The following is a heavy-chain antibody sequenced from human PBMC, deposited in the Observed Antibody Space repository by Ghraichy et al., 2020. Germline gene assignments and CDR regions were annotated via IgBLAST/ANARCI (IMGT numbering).Heavy chain of an antibody. CDR2: IYYSGST. CDR1: GGSISSYY. Sequence: SETLSLTCTVSGGSISSYYWSWIRQPPGKGLEWIGYIYYSGSTNYNPSLKSRVTISVDTSKNQFSLKLSSVTAADTAVYYCARGGILQKPPAWTDFWFDPWGQGTLVTVSS. D-gene: IGHD2-15*01. J-gene: IGHJ5*02. CDR3: ARGGILQKPPAWTDFWFDP. V-gene: IGHV4-59*01.